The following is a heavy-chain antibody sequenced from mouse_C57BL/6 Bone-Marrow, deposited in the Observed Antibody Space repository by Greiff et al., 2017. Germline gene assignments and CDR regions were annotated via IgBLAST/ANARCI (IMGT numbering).Heavy chain of an antibody. CDR1: GYAFSSYW. J-gene: IGHJ1*03. D-gene: IGHD1-1*01. CDR3: ARPAFITTVVDWYFDV. CDR2: IYPGDGDT. Sequence: QVQLKESGAELVKPGASVKISCKASGYAFSSYWMNWVKQRPGKGLEWIGQIYPGDGDTNYNGKFKGKATLTADKSSSTAYMQLSSLTSEDSAVYFCARPAFITTVVDWYFDVWGTGTTVTVSS. V-gene: IGHV1-80*01.